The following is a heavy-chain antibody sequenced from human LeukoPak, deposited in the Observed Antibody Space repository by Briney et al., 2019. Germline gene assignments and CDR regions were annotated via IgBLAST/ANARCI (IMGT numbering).Heavy chain of an antibody. Sequence: GGSLRFSCTVSGFSFESYSMNWVRQAPGKGLEWVSSISSSSSYIYYADSVKGRFTISRDNAKNTLYLQMNSLRVDDTAVYYCARDQFRDYFRGADYWGQGTLVTVSS. J-gene: IGHJ4*02. CDR1: GFSFESYS. D-gene: IGHD3-16*01. CDR3: ARDQFRDYFRGADY. V-gene: IGHV3-21*04. CDR2: ISSSSSYI.